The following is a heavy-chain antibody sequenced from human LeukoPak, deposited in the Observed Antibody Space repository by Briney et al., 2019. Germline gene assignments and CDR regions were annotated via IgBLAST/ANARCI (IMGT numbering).Heavy chain of an antibody. CDR3: AIGGVVVXDNYYYXYXDV. J-gene: IGHJ6*03. V-gene: IGHV1-18*01. CDR1: GYTFTSQG. D-gene: IGHD2-15*01. Sequence: ASVKVSCKASGYTFTSQGISWVRQAPGQGLEWMGRISTYNGDTNYAQKLQGRVTMTTDTATRTAYMELRSLRDDDTAVYYCAIGGVVVXDNYYYXYXDVWGEGXTVAV. CDR2: ISTYNGDT.